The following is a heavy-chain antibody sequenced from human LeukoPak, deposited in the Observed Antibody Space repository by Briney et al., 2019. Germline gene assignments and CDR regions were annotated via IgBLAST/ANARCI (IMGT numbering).Heavy chain of an antibody. Sequence: GGSLRLSCAASGFTFSNAWMSWVRQAPGKGLEWVGRIKSKTDGETTDYAATVKGRFTISRDDSKNTLYLQVNSLKTDDTAVYYCTTRNRVTGSLDYWGQGTLVTVSS. V-gene: IGHV3-15*01. CDR3: TTRNRVTGSLDY. J-gene: IGHJ4*02. D-gene: IGHD2/OR15-2a*01. CDR1: GFTFSNAW. CDR2: IKSKTDGETT.